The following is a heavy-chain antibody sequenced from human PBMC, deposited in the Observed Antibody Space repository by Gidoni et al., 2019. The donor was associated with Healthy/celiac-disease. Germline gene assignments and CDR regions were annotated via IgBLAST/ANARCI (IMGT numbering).Heavy chain of an antibody. V-gene: IGHV3-33*01. CDR1: GFTFSSYG. J-gene: IGHJ6*02. Sequence: QVQLVESGGGVVQPGRSLRLSCAASGFTFSSYGMHWVRQAPGKGLEWVAVIWYDGSNKYYADSVKGRFTIFRDNSKNTLYLQMNSLRAEDTAVYYCAREVAAAGTAMDVWGQGTTVTVSS. D-gene: IGHD6-13*01. CDR3: AREVAAAGTAMDV. CDR2: IWYDGSNK.